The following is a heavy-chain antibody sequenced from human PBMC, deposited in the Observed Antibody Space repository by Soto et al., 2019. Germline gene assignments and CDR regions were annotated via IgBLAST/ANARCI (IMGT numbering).Heavy chain of an antibody. D-gene: IGHD3-10*01. J-gene: IGHJ6*02. V-gene: IGHV4-59*01. CDR3: ARGFGGLGPSFFGMDV. Sequence: QLQLQESGPGLVKASETLSLTCTVSGGSISAYHWSWVRQSPGKGLEWIGYFYDSGTTDYNPALKSRVTISGDTSKNNFSLELRSVTAADTAAYYFARGFGGLGPSFFGMDVWGQGTTVIVSS. CDR2: FYDSGTT. CDR1: GGSISAYH.